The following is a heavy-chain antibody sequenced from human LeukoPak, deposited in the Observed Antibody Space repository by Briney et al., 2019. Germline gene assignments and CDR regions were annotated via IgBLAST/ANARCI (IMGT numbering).Heavy chain of an antibody. CDR1: GFTFSSYG. D-gene: IGHD3-22*01. CDR2: ISGSGGST. J-gene: IGHJ4*02. CDR3: AKSSYYDASGYYREYYFDY. Sequence: GVLRLSCAASGFTFSSYGMSWVRQAPGKGLEWVSSISGSGGSTYYADSVKGRFTISRDNSKNTLYLQMNSLRDEDTAVYYCAKSSYYDASGYYREYYFDYWGQGTLVTVSS. V-gene: IGHV3-23*01.